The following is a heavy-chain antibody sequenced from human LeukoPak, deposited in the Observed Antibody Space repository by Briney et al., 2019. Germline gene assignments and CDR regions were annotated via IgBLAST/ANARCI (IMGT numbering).Heavy chain of an antibody. J-gene: IGHJ4*02. CDR3: AKVPFASGWYPDY. V-gene: IGHV3-23*01. CDR1: GFTFSSYA. D-gene: IGHD6-19*01. Sequence: GSLRLSCAASGFTFSSYAKSWVRQAPGKGLEWVSSITISGSTYYADSVKGRFTISRDNSKNTLYLQMNSLRAEDTAVYYCAKVPFASGWYPDYWGQGTLVTVSS. CDR2: ITISGST.